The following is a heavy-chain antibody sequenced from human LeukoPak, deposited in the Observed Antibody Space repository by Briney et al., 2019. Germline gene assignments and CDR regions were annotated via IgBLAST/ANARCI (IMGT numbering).Heavy chain of an antibody. J-gene: IGHJ5*02. Sequence: GASVKVSCKASGYTFTSYDINWVRQATGQGLEWMGWMNPNSGNTGYAQKFQGRVTMTRNTSISTAYMELSSLRSEDTAVYYCAREPRLRFLEWAQVGWFDPWGQGTLVTVSS. D-gene: IGHD3-3*01. CDR2: MNPNSGNT. CDR1: GYTFTSYD. V-gene: IGHV1-8*01. CDR3: AREPRLRFLEWAQVGWFDP.